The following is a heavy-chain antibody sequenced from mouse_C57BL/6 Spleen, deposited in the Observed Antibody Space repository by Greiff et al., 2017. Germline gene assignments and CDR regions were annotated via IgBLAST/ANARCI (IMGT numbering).Heavy chain of an antibody. CDR2: IHPNSGST. CDR1: GYTFTSYW. Sequence: VQLQQPGAELVKPGASVKLSCKASGYTFTSYWMHWVKQRPGQGLEWIGMIHPNSGSTNYNEKFKSKATLTVDKSSSTAYMQLSSLTSEDSAVYYCAGPFDYDPSWFAYWGQGTLVTVSA. D-gene: IGHD2-4*01. J-gene: IGHJ3*01. CDR3: AGPFDYDPSWFAY. V-gene: IGHV1-64*01.